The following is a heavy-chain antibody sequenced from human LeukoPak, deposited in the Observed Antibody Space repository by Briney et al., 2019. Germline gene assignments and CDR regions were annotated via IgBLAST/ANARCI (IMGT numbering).Heavy chain of an antibody. Sequence: GASVKVSCKASGYTFSGYGITWVRQAPGQGLEWMGWISAYNGNTKNAQKFQGRVTMTADTSTSTAYMELSSLRSDDTAVYYCARPGLSYGDNGFFFDYWGQGILVTVSS. CDR3: ARPGLSYGDNGFFFDY. V-gene: IGHV1-18*01. D-gene: IGHD4-17*01. J-gene: IGHJ4*01. CDR1: GYTFSGYG. CDR2: ISAYNGNT.